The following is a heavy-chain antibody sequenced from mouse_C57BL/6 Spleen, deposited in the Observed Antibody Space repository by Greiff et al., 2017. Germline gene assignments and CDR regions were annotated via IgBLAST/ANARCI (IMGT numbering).Heavy chain of an antibody. CDR2: IDPETGGT. CDR1: GYTFTDYE. D-gene: IGHD2-4*01. CDR3: TREEPIYYDYDRNY. V-gene: IGHV1-15*01. Sequence: QVQLQQSGAELVRPGASVTLSCKASGYTFTDYEMHWVKQTPVHGLEWIGAIDPETGGTAYNQKFKGKAILTADKSSSTAYMELRSLTSEDSAVYYCTREEPIYYDYDRNYWGQGTTLTVSS. J-gene: IGHJ2*01.